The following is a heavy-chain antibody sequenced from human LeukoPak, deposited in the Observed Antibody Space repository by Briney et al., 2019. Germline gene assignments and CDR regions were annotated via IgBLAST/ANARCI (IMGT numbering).Heavy chain of an antibody. Sequence: GGSLRLSCAASGFSFSTYAMTWVRQAPGKGLEWVSSISNRGGSAYYADSVKGRFTISRDNSKNTLYLQMNSLRAEDTAVYYCAKYAVRGYYDSSGYFHAPLDYWGQGTLVTVSS. CDR2: ISNRGGSA. CDR3: AKYAVRGYYDSSGYFHAPLDY. J-gene: IGHJ4*02. V-gene: IGHV3-23*01. D-gene: IGHD3-22*01. CDR1: GFSFSTYA.